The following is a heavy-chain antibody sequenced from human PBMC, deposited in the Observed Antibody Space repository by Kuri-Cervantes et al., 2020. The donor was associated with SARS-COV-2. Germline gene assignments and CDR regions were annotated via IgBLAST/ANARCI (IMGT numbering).Heavy chain of an antibody. D-gene: IGHD6-13*01. CDR2: IKSKTDGRTT. Sequence: GGSLRLSCAASGLTFSNAWRSWVRQAPGKGLEWVGRIKSKTDGRTTDYAAPVKGRFTISRDDTKNTLYLQMNSLTTEDTAVYYCTPDPWYSSSWYFLWYWGQGTLVTVSS. CDR3: TPDPWYSSSWYFLWY. J-gene: IGHJ4*02. V-gene: IGHV3-15*01. CDR1: GLTFSNAW.